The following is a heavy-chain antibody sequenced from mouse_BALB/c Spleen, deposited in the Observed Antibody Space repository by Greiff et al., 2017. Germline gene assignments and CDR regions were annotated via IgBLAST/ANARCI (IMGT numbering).Heavy chain of an antibody. D-gene: IGHD2-4*01. CDR1: GDSITSGY. CDR3: ARYKGYYDYRFAY. CDR2: ISYSGST. Sequence: EVKLMESGPSLVKPSQTLSLTCSVTGDSITSGYWNWIRKFPGNKLEYMGYISYSGSTYYNPSLKSRISITRDTSKNQYYLQLNSVTTEDTATYYCARYKGYYDYRFAYWGQGTLVTVSA. J-gene: IGHJ3*01. V-gene: IGHV3-8*02.